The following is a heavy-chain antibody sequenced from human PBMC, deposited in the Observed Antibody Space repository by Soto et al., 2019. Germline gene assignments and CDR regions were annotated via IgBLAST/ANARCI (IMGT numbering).Heavy chain of an antibody. CDR3: ARDVSNDEASLYYSYGLEV. J-gene: IGHJ6*02. Sequence: SETLSLTCTVSGGSISSGDYYWSWIRQPPGKGLEWIGYIYYSGSTYYNPSLKSRVTISVDTSKNQFSMKLSSVTAADTAVYYCARDVSNDEASLYYSYGLEVWGQGTTVTVSS. CDR1: GGSISSGDYY. V-gene: IGHV4-30-4*01. CDR2: IYYSGST. D-gene: IGHD1-1*01.